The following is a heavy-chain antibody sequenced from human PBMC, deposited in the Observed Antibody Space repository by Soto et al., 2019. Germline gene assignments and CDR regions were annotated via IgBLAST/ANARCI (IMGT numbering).Heavy chain of an antibody. D-gene: IGHD2-21*01. CDR3: ARELSSFPTRPYFDY. V-gene: IGHV4-31*03. CDR1: GGSISSGGYY. CDR2: IYYSGST. Sequence: QVQLQESGPGLVKRSQTLSLTCTVSGGSISSGGYYWSWIRQHPGKGLEWIGYIYYSGSTYYNPSLKSRVTISVDTSKNQFSLKLSSVTAADTAVYYCARELSSFPTRPYFDYWGQGTLVTVSS. J-gene: IGHJ4*02.